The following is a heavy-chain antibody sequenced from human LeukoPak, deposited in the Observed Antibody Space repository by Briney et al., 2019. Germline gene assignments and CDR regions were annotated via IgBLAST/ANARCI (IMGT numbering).Heavy chain of an antibody. CDR2: IRYDGSNK. V-gene: IGHV3-30*02. Sequence: GGSLRLSCAASGFTFSSYGMHWVRQAPGKGLEWVALIRYDGSNKYYADSVKGRFTISRDNSKNTLYLQMNSLRAEDTAVYYCAKDGVLKVDTAILWGQGTLVTVSS. D-gene: IGHD5-18*01. CDR3: AKDGVLKVDTAIL. CDR1: GFTFSSYG. J-gene: IGHJ4*02.